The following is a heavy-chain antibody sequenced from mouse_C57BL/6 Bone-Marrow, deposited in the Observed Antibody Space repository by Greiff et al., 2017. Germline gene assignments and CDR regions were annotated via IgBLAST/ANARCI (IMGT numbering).Heavy chain of an antibody. CDR2: ISSGSSTI. Sequence: EVTLVESGGGLVKPGGSLKLSCAASGFTFSDYGMHWVRQAPEKGLEWVAYISSGSSTIYYADTVKGRFTISRDNAKNTLFLQMTSLRSEDTAMYYCARREYPFFDYWGQGTTLTVSS. J-gene: IGHJ2*01. CDR1: GFTFSDYG. V-gene: IGHV5-17*01. D-gene: IGHD5-1*01. CDR3: ARREYPFFDY.